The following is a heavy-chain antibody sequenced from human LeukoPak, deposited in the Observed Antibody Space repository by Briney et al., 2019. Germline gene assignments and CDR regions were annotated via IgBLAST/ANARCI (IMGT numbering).Heavy chain of an antibody. CDR2: IRYDGSNK. J-gene: IGHJ6*03. CDR1: GFTFSSYG. CDR3: AREFPRAPLPMDV. V-gene: IGHV3-30*02. Sequence: GGSLRLSCAASGFTFSSYGMHWVRQAPGKGLEWVAFIRYDGSNKYYADSVKGRFTISRDNAKNSLYLQMNSLRAEDTAVYYCAREFPRAPLPMDVWGKGTTVTVSS.